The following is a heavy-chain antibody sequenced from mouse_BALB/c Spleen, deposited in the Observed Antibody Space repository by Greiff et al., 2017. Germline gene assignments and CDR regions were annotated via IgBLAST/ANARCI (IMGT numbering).Heavy chain of an antibody. CDR2: IDPSDSYT. CDR1: GYTFTSYW. Sequence: QVQLQQPGAELVKPGASVKLSCKASGYTFTSYWMHWVKQRPGQGLEWIGEIDPSDSYTNYNQKFKGKATLTVDKSSSTAYMQLSSLTSADSAVYYCAKGLRREAWFAYWGQGTLVTVSA. J-gene: IGHJ3*01. CDR3: AKGLRREAWFAY. V-gene: IGHV1-69*02. D-gene: IGHD2-2*01.